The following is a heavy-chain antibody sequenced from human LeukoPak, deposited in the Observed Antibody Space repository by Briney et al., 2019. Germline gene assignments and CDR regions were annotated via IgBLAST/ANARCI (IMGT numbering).Heavy chain of an antibody. V-gene: IGHV4-61*02. CDR1: GGSISSGSYY. Sequence: PSETLSLTCTVSGGSISSGSYYWSWIRQPAGKGLEWIGRVYTSGSTNYNPSLKSRVTISVDTSENQFSPKLSSVTAADTAVYYCARSASITGTRFYYYYGMDVWGQGTTVTVSS. J-gene: IGHJ6*02. D-gene: IGHD1-20*01. CDR3: ARSASITGTRFYYYYGMDV. CDR2: VYTSGST.